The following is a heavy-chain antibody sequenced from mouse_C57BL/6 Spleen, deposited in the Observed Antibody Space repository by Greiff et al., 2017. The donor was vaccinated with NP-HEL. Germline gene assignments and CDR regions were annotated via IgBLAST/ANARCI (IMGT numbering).Heavy chain of an antibody. CDR2: IYPGSGNT. CDR3: ARRKLFYAMDY. V-gene: IGHV1-76*01. J-gene: IGHJ4*01. Sequence: VQLQQSGAELVRPGASVKLSCKASGYTFTDYYINWVKQRPGQGLEWIARIYPGSGNTYYNEKFKGKATLTAEKSSSTAYMQRSSLTSEDSAVYFCARRKLFYAMDYWGQGTSVTVSS. CDR1: GYTFTDYY.